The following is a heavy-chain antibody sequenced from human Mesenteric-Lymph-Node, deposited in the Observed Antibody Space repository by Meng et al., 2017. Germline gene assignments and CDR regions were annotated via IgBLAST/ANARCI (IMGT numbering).Heavy chain of an antibody. CDR3: ARGGTYFDF. CDR2: ISASSAYI. D-gene: IGHD1-26*01. CDR1: GFTFSAYS. Sequence: GGSLRLSCAASGFTFSAYSMNWVRQAPGKGLEWVSSISASSAYIDSADSLKGRFTISRDNAKNSLYLQINSLRADDTAIYYCARGGTYFDFWGQGILVTVSS. V-gene: IGHV3-21*01. J-gene: IGHJ4*02.